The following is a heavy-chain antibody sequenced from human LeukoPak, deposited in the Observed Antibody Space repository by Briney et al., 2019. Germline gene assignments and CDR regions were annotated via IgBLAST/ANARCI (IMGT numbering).Heavy chain of an antibody. J-gene: IGHJ3*02. D-gene: IGHD6-13*01. Sequence: GGSLRLSCAASGFTFSSYEMNWVRQGPGKGLEWISYITTTDTTKYYTDSVKGRFTISRDNAKNSLYLQMNSLRAEDTAVYYCARDRRGIAAAGTDAFDIWGQGTMVTVSS. CDR3: ARDRRGIAAAGTDAFDI. V-gene: IGHV3-48*03. CDR1: GFTFSSYE. CDR2: ITTTDTTK.